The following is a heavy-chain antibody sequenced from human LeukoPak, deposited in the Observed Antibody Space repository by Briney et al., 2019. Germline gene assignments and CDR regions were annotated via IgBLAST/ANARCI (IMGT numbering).Heavy chain of an antibody. V-gene: IGHV4-34*01. CDR1: GGSFSGYY. Sequence: SETLSLTCAVYGGSFSGYYWSWIRQPPGKGLEWIGSIYYSGSTYYNPSLKSRVTISVDTSKNQFSLKLNSVTPEDTAVYYCARAYDILTGYHPFDAFDIWGQGTMVTVSS. CDR2: IYYSGST. D-gene: IGHD3-9*01. CDR3: ARAYDILTGYHPFDAFDI. J-gene: IGHJ3*02.